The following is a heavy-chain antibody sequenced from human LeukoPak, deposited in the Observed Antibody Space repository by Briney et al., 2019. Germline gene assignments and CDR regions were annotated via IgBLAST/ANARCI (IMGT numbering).Heavy chain of an antibody. D-gene: IGHD1-1*01. V-gene: IGHV3-23*01. Sequence: PGGSLRLSCAASGFTFSNYAMTWVRQAPGKGLEWVSVINNSGGSTYYVDSVKGRFTISRDNSKNMLYLQMNSLKVEDTAVYYCASNWNNDYWGQGTLVTVSS. CDR2: INNSGGST. J-gene: IGHJ4*02. CDR1: GFTFSNYA. CDR3: ASNWNNDY.